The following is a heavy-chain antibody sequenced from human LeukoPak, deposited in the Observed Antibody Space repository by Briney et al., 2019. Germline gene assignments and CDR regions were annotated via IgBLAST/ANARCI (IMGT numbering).Heavy chain of an antibody. CDR2: IWQDGSDK. CDR1: GFAFNSYA. CDR3: GREIFSSGRYPDF. V-gene: IGHV3-33*01. D-gene: IGHD3-10*01. J-gene: IGHJ4*02. Sequence: GRSLRLSCAASGFAFNSYAMNWVRQAPGQGLEWVALIWQDGSDKYYANSVRGQFTISRDNSNNTLSLQMSNLSPEDTAVYYCGREIFSSGRYPDFWGQGTLVTVSS.